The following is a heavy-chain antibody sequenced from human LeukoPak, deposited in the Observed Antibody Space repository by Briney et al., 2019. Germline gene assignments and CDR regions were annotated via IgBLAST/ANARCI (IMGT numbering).Heavy chain of an antibody. V-gene: IGHV1-2*02. Sequence: SVKVSCKASGYTFTGYYMHWVRQAPGQGLEWMGWINPNSGGTNYAQKFQGRATMTRDTSISTAYMELSRLRSDDTAVYYCARDGAARPEYDYWGQGTLVTVSS. CDR1: GYTFTGYY. CDR2: INPNSGGT. CDR3: ARDGAARPEYDY. J-gene: IGHJ4*02. D-gene: IGHD6-6*01.